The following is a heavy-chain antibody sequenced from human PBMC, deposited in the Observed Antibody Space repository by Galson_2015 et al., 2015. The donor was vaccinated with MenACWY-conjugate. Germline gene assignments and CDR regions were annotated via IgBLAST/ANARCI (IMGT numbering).Heavy chain of an antibody. V-gene: IGHV4-39*01. CDR2: IHYSGGT. CDR3: GSLRPRDIGGGFDI. Sequence: SETLSLTCTVSGGSISSTDLYCGWFRQPPGKGLEWIGNIHYSGGTYHNPSLKSRITTSVDTSKNQFSLNLASVTAADTATYYCGSLRPRDIGGGFDIWGQGTLVTVSA. J-gene: IGHJ3*02. CDR1: GGSISSTDLY. D-gene: IGHD2-15*01.